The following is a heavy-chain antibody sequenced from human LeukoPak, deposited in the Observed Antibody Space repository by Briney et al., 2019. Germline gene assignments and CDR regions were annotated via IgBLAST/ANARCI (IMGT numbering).Heavy chain of an antibody. CDR3: ASPTSGLSFDH. D-gene: IGHD3-16*01. CDR1: GHALIDLA. Sequence: GSVRISCKISGHALIDLAMHWVRQAPGKGLEWMGGFDPEDGDTLYAQKFQGRVTMTEDTSTDTAYMELTSLTSDDTAVYYCASPTSGLSFDHWGQGTLVTVSS. CDR2: FDPEDGDT. J-gene: IGHJ4*02. V-gene: IGHV1-24*01.